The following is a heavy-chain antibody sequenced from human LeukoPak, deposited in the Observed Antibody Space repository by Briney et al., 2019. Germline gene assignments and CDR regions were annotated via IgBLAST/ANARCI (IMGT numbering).Heavy chain of an antibody. Sequence: GGSLRLSCAASGFTFSSYSMNWVRQAPGKGLEWVSSISSSSSYIYYADSVKGRFTISRDNAKNSLYPQMNSLRAEDTAVYYCATGDSYGSYFDYWGQGTLVTVSS. J-gene: IGHJ4*02. D-gene: IGHD5-18*01. CDR3: ATGDSYGSYFDY. CDR1: GFTFSSYS. CDR2: ISSSSSYI. V-gene: IGHV3-21*01.